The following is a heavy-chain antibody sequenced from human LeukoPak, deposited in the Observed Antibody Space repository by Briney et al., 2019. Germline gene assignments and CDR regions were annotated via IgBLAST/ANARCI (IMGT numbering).Heavy chain of an antibody. J-gene: IGHJ4*02. D-gene: IGHD1-26*01. Sequence: HTGGSLRLSCAASGFTFSSYAMSWVRQAPGKGLEWVSAISGSGGSTYYADSVKGRFTISRDNSKNTLYLQMNSLRAEDTAVYYCARPHSGSYNYETQNDYWGQGTLVTVSS. CDR3: ARPHSGSYNYETQNDY. V-gene: IGHV3-23*01. CDR2: ISGSGGST. CDR1: GFTFSSYA.